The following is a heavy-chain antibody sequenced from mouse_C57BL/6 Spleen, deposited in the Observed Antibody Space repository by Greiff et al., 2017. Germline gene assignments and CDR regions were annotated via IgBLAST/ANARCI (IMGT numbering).Heavy chain of an antibody. V-gene: IGHV1-69*01. Sequence: QVQLQQPGAELVMPGASVKLSCKASGYTFTSYWMHWVKQRPGQGLEWIGEIDPSDSYTNYNQKFKGKSTLTVDKSSSTAYMQLSSLTSEDSAVYYCARRGYGSSYDFDDWGQGTTLTVSS. CDR2: IDPSDSYT. D-gene: IGHD1-1*01. CDR3: ARRGYGSSYDFDD. J-gene: IGHJ2*01. CDR1: GYTFTSYW.